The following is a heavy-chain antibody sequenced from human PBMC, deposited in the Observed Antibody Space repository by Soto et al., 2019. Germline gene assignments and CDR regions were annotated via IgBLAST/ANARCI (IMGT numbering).Heavy chain of an antibody. D-gene: IGHD3-3*01. CDR1: GGTLSSYT. Sequence: QVQLVQSGAEVKKPGSSVQVSCKASGGTLSSYTISWVRQAPGQGLEWMGRIIPIIGISNYAQQLQGRVTIAADKSTSTDYMELSSLRTEDTEVYYCAREYDGVVLSYYYYMDVWGKGTTVTVSS. CDR2: IIPIIGIS. CDR3: AREYDGVVLSYYYYMDV. J-gene: IGHJ6*03. V-gene: IGHV1-69*08.